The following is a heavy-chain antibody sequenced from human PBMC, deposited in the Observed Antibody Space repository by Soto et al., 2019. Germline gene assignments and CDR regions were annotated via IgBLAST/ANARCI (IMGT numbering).Heavy chain of an antibody. J-gene: IGHJ4*02. CDR2: IYYSGST. CDR3: ARLYYDYIWRSYHDD. D-gene: IGHD3-16*02. V-gene: IGHV4-59*01. CDR1: GGSISSYY. Sequence: SETLSLTCTVSGGSISSYYWSWIRQPPGKGLEWIGYIYYSGSTNYNPSLKSRVTISVDTSKNQFSLKLSSVTAADTAVYYCARLYYDYIWRSYHDDWGQGTLVTVSS.